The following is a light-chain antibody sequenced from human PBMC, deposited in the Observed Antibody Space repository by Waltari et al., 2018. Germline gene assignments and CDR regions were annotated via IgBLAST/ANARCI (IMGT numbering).Light chain of an antibody. J-gene: IGLJ2*01. Sequence: QSALTQPPSASGSPGQSVTISCPGTGSDPGPYYDFPWYHQHPGKAPKLILYEVSRRPSGVPDRFSGSRFGDTASLTVSGLQADDEAEYYCSSYAGSYYFISFGGGTKLTVL. CDR1: GSDPGPYYD. CDR2: EVS. V-gene: IGLV2-8*01. CDR3: SSYAGSYYFIS.